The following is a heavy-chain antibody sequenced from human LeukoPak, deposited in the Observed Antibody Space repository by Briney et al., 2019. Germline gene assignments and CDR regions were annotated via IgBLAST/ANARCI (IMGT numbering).Heavy chain of an antibody. CDR2: IIPILGIA. J-gene: IGHJ6*02. D-gene: IGHD6-19*01. V-gene: IGHV1-69*04. CDR3: ASSSAGTPYYYGMDV. Sequence: EASVKVSCKASGYTFTSYDINWVRQATGQGLEWVGRIIPILGIANYAQKFQGRVTITADKSTSTAYMELSSLRSEDTAVYYCASSSAGTPYYYGMDVWGQGTTVTVSS. CDR1: GYTFTSYD.